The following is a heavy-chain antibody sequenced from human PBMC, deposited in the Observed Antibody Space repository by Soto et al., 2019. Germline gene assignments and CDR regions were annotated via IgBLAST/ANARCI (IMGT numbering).Heavy chain of an antibody. CDR3: AREGQLGY. Sequence: QVQLVQSGAVVKKPGASVKVSCKTSGYTFSSYGFSWVRQAPGQGREWIGWISGYNGNTNYAQRFQGRVTMTTDTSTSTAYMELRSLRSDDTAVYYCAREGQLGYWGQGTLVTVSS. V-gene: IGHV1-18*01. CDR1: GYTFSSYG. CDR2: ISGYNGNT. D-gene: IGHD6-6*01. J-gene: IGHJ4*02.